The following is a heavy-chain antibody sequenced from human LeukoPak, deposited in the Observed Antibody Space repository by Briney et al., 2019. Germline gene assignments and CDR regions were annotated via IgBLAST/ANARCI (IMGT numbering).Heavy chain of an antibody. Sequence: SETLSLTCTVSGGSISSSSYYWGWIRQPPGKGLEWIGSIYYSGSTYYNPSLKSRVTISVDTSKNQFSLKLSSVTAADTAVYYCARDGGQDGGNWFDPWGQGTLVTVSS. J-gene: IGHJ5*02. V-gene: IGHV4-39*07. CDR2: IYYSGST. D-gene: IGHD3-16*01. CDR1: GGSISSSSYY. CDR3: ARDGGQDGGNWFDP.